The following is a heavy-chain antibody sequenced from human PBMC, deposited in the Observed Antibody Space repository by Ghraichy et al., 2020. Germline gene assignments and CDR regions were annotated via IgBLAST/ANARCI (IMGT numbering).Heavy chain of an antibody. Sequence: GESLNISCAASGFTFSSYAMSWVRQAPGKGLEWVSAISGSGGSTYYADSVKGRFTISRDNSKNTLYLQMNSLRAEDTAVYYCAKEAGYWNVVDYYYGMDVWGQGTTVTVSS. J-gene: IGHJ6*02. V-gene: IGHV3-23*01. CDR1: GFTFSSYA. CDR3: AKEAGYWNVVDYYYGMDV. CDR2: ISGSGGST. D-gene: IGHD1-1*01.